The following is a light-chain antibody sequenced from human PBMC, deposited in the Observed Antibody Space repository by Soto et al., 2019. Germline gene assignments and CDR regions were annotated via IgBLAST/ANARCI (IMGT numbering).Light chain of an antibody. CDR1: QSLVYSDGKTY. V-gene: IGKV2D-29*01. CDR2: GAS. CDR3: LQSISRLT. Sequence: IVLTQTPLSLSVTPGQPASISCKSAQSLVYSDGKTYLYWYLQKPGQPPQPLIYGASNRFSGVPERVSSRGSGTNFKLQVSRVEAEEAGVHFCLQSISRLTFGGGTKVDIK. J-gene: IGKJ4*01.